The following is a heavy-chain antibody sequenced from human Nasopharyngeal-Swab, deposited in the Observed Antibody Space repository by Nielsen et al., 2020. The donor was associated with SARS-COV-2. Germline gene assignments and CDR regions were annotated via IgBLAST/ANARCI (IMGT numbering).Heavy chain of an antibody. CDR3: ARDAAAGTTRGAFDI. J-gene: IGHJ3*02. CDR1: GYTFTSYD. CDR2: MNPNSGNT. V-gene: IGHV1-8*01. Sequence: ASVKVSCKASGYTFTSYDINWVRQATGQGLEWMGWMNPNSGNTGYAQKFQGRVTMTRDTSTSTVYMELRSEDTAVYYCARDAAAGTTRGAFDIWGQGTMVTVSS. D-gene: IGHD1-1*01.